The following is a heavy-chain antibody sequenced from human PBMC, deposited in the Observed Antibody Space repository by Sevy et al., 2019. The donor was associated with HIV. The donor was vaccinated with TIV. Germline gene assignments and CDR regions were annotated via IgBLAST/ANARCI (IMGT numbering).Heavy chain of an antibody. CDR2: MMPSGGST. CDR3: ARVGDNDFWSGYSSDAVGMDV. V-gene: IGHV1-46*03. J-gene: IGHJ6*02. D-gene: IGHD3-3*01. CDR1: GYTFTSYY. Sequence: ASVKVSCKASGYTFTSYYMHWVRQAPGQRLEWMGIMMPSGGSTSCAQKFQGRVTMTRYTSTSTDYMELSSLRSEDTAVYYCARVGDNDFWSGYSSDAVGMDVWGQGTTVTVSS.